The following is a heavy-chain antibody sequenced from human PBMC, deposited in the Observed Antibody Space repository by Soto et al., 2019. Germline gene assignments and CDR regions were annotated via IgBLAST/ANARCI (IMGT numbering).Heavy chain of an antibody. Sequence: GGSLRLSCAASGFTFSSYWMHWVRQAPGKGLVWVSRINSDGSSTSYADSVKGRFTISRDNAKNTLYLQMNSLRAEDTAVYYCARDPSDDIVATIVDYWGQGTLVTVSS. D-gene: IGHD5-12*01. CDR1: GFTFSSYW. V-gene: IGHV3-74*01. J-gene: IGHJ4*02. CDR2: INSDGSST. CDR3: ARDPSDDIVATIVDY.